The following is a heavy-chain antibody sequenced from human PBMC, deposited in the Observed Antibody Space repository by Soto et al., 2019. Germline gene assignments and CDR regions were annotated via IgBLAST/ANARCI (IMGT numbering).Heavy chain of an antibody. J-gene: IGHJ4*02. CDR3: VTGYHSDY. CDR1: GISTSSYW. V-gene: IGHV3-7*03. D-gene: IGHD5-18*01. CDR2: IKNDGSEK. Sequence: GGSLRLSCAASGISTSSYWMGWVRQAPGRGLEWVASIKNDGSEKYYMDSLKGRFTISRDNALNSLYLQMNSLRAEDTAVYFCVTGYHSDYWGQGTLVTSPQ.